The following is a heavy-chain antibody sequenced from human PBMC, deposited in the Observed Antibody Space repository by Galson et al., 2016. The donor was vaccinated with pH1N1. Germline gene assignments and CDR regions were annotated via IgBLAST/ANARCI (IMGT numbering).Heavy chain of an antibody. D-gene: IGHD3-22*01. V-gene: IGHV1-2*02. Sequence: SVKVSCKASEYTLTDYYMHWVRQAPGQGLEWMGWINPKSAGTSYAQKFQGRVTLTSDTSISTSYMELTRLTSDDTAVYYCARDEYYDSNGSWGDSWGQGTLVTVSS. J-gene: IGHJ5*01. CDR2: INPKSAGT. CDR3: ARDEYYDSNGSWGDS. CDR1: EYTLTDYY.